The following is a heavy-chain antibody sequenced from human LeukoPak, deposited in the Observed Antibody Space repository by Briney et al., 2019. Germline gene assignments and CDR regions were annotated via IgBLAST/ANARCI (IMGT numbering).Heavy chain of an antibody. CDR1: GYTFTSYY. D-gene: IGHD6-13*01. J-gene: IGHJ4*02. V-gene: IGHV1-46*01. CDR3: ARMAAAGIYDY. CDR2: INPSGGST. Sequence: ASVKVSCKASGYTFTSYYMHWVRQAPGQGLEWMGIINPSGGSTSYAQKFQGRVAMTRDTSTSTVYMELSSLRSEDTAVYYCARMAAAGIYDYWGQGTLVTVSS.